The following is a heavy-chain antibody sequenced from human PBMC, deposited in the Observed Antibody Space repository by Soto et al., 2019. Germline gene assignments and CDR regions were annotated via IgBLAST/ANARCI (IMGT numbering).Heavy chain of an antibody. CDR1: GFAFSTYA. Sequence: DVNLLQSGGGSAQPGGSLRLSCATSGFAFSTYAMTWVRQVPGRGLEWVSTILPDETGFYTVSVKGRFTISRDNFRGILYLQMIDLWVEDAAIYFCAKDRLPTSGQRFYFDSWGQGSLVTVSS. D-gene: IGHD2-15*01. CDR2: ILPDETG. CDR3: AKDRLPTSGQRFYFDS. V-gene: IGHV3-23*01. J-gene: IGHJ4*02.